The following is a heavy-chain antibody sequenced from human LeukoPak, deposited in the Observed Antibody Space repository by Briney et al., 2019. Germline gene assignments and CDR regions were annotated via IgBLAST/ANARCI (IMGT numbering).Heavy chain of an antibody. D-gene: IGHD5-24*01. CDR1: GFPFSSYG. J-gene: IGHJ4*02. CDR3: AKSRRDGYNWDY. V-gene: IGHV3-33*06. CDR2: IWYDGSNK. Sequence: RSLRLSCAASGFPFSSYGMHWVRQAPGKGLEWVAVIWYDGSNKYYADSVKGRFTISRDNSKNTLYLQMNSLRAEDTAVYYCAKSRRDGYNWDYWGQGTLVTVSS.